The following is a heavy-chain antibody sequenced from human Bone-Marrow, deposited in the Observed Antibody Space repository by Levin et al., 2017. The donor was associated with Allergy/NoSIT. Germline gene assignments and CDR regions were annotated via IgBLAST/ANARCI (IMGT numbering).Heavy chain of an antibody. CDR2: IQSNGKT. Sequence: GESLKISCAASGFTFSTYWMHWVRQAPGKGLVWVSRIQSNGKTNYADSVKGRFTISRDNDKNTLYLQMNSLTVEDTAVYYCARDRFYSDSGSNFSWFDPWGQGTLVTVSS. CDR3: ARDRFYSDSGSNFSWFDP. CDR1: GFTFSTYW. J-gene: IGHJ5*02. V-gene: IGHV3-74*01. D-gene: IGHD3-10*01.